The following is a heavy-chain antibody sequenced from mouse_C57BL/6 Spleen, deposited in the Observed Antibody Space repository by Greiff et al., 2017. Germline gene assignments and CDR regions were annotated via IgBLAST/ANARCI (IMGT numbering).Heavy chain of an antibody. J-gene: IGHJ1*03. CDR2: IDPNSGGT. D-gene: IGHD4-1*01. CDR1: GYTFTSSW. CDR3: ARRELSLYWYFDV. Sequence: QVQLQQPGAELAKPGASVTLSCKASGYTFTSSWMHWVKQRPGRGLEWIGRIDPNSGGTKYNEKFKSKGTLTVVYPSCTTYMQLISLTSEASAVYYCARRELSLYWYFDVWGTGATGPVS. V-gene: IGHV1-72*01.